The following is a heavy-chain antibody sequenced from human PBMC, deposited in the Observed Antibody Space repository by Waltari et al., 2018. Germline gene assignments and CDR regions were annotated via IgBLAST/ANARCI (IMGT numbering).Heavy chain of an antibody. D-gene: IGHD3-10*01. CDR2: IKQDGSEK. V-gene: IGHV3-7*01. Sequence: EVQLVESGGGLVQPGGSLRLYCAASGFTFSSHWMSWVRQGPGKGLEWVANIKQDGSEKYYVDSVKGRFTISRDNAKNSLYLQMNSLRAEDTAVYYCARDSASEFDYWGQGTLVTVSS. CDR3: ARDSASEFDY. CDR1: GFTFSSHW. J-gene: IGHJ4*02.